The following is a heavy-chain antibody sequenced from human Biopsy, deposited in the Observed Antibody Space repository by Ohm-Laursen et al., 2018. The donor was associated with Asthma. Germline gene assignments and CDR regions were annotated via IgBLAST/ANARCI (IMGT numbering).Heavy chain of an antibody. Sequence: SLRLSCAASGFTFSSYGMHWVRQAPGKGLEWVEVIWHDGSNKYYADSVRGRFTISRDYSKNTLYLQMHSLRAEDTAVYYCARGDSSNWSHYYFDYWGQGTLVTVSS. CDR1: GFTFSSYG. J-gene: IGHJ4*02. CDR2: IWHDGSNK. CDR3: ARGDSSNWSHYYFDY. V-gene: IGHV3-33*01. D-gene: IGHD3-22*01.